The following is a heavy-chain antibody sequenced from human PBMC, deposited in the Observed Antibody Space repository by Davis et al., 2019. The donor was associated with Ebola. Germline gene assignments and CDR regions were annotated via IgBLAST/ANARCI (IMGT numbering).Heavy chain of an antibody. CDR3: ARLVVAPSSYYNYMDV. D-gene: IGHD5-24*01. Sequence: GESLKISCKGSGNSFSYYWIAWVRQVAGKGLEWMGIIYPGDSDTKYSPSFQGQVTMSVDKSVSTAYLQWSSLKASDTAMYYCARLVVAPSSYYNYMDVWGKGTTVTVSS. V-gene: IGHV5-51*01. CDR2: IYPGDSDT. J-gene: IGHJ6*03. CDR1: GNSFSYYW.